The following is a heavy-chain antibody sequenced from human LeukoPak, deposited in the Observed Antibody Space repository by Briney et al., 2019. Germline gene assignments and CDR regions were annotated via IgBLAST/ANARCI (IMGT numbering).Heavy chain of an antibody. CDR2: IYHSGST. CDR3: AVPYCSSTSCPGVDY. Sequence: SETLSLTCAVSGYSISGGYYWGWIRQPPGKGLEWIGSIYHSGSTYYNPSLKSRVTISLDTSKNQFSLKLSSVTAADTAVYYCAVPYCSSTSCPGVDYWGQGTLVTVSS. J-gene: IGHJ4*02. V-gene: IGHV4-38-2*01. CDR1: GYSISGGYY. D-gene: IGHD2-2*01.